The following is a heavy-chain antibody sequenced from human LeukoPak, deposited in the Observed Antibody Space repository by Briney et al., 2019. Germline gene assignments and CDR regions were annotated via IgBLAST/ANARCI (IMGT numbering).Heavy chain of an antibody. V-gene: IGHV3-33*01. CDR1: GFIFSGYG. CDR3: ARGNFRRDGYNFDY. D-gene: IGHD5-24*01. Sequence: GRSLRLSCGASGFIFSGYGMHWVRQAPGKGLEWVAVIWYDGSNKYYADSVKGRFTISRDNSKNTLYLQMNSLRAEDTAVFYCARGNFRRDGYNFDYWGQGTLVTVSS. CDR2: IWYDGSNK. J-gene: IGHJ4*02.